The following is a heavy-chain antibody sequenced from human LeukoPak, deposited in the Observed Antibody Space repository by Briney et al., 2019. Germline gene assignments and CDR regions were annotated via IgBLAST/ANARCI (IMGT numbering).Heavy chain of an antibody. CDR1: GFTFSSYS. V-gene: IGHV3-21*01. J-gene: IGHJ4*02. Sequence: GGSLRLSCAASGFTFSSYSMNWVRQAPGKGLEWVSSISSSSSYIYYADSVKGRFTISRDNAKNTLYLQMNSLRVEDTAVYYCEAIAAAINIDYWGQGTLVTVSS. CDR3: EAIAAAINIDY. CDR2: ISSSSSYI. D-gene: IGHD6-13*01.